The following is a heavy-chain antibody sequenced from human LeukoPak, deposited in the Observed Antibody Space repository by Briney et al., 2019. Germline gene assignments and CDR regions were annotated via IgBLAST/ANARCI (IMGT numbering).Heavy chain of an antibody. V-gene: IGHV4-4*07. CDR3: AREQGDYYGSGSYFDWFDP. Sequence: SETLSLTCTVSGGSISRYYWSWIRQPAGKGLEWIGRIYTSGSTNYNPSLKSRVTMSVDTSKNQFSLKLSSVTAADTAVYYCAREQGDYYGSGSYFDWFDPWGQGMLVTVSS. CDR2: IYTSGST. D-gene: IGHD3-10*01. J-gene: IGHJ5*02. CDR1: GGSISRYY.